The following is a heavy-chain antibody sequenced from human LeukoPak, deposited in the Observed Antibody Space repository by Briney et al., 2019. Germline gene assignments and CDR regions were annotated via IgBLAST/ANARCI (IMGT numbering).Heavy chain of an antibody. CDR3: ARDRNDFYYYYSMDV. V-gene: IGHV1-2*02. J-gene: IGHJ6*03. D-gene: IGHD3-3*01. Sequence: ASVKVSCKASGYPFTRYYMHWVRQAPGQGLEWMGWINPNSGGTNYAQKFQGRVTMTRDTSISTAYMELSRLRSDDTAVYYCARDRNDFYYYYSMDVWGKGTTVTVSS. CDR1: GYPFTRYY. CDR2: INPNSGGT.